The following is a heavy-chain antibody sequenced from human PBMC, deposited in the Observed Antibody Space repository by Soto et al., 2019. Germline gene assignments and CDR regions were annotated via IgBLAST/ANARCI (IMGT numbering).Heavy chain of an antibody. CDR2: LYYTGTT. Sequence: QLQLQESGPGLVKPSETLSLTCTVSGGSIRTSDYYWAWIRQAPGKGLEWLGSLYYTGTTFNNPSLNRRVTISIDTSNNKFSLRLTSVTAADTGVYYCAREDRFDVVGPSGNWGQGALVTVSS. CDR1: GGSIRTSDYY. D-gene: IGHD1-26*01. V-gene: IGHV4-39*02. CDR3: AREDRFDVVGPSGN. J-gene: IGHJ1*01.